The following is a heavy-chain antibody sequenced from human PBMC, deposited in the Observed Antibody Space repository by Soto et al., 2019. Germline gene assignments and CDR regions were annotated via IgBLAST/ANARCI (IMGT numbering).Heavy chain of an antibody. V-gene: IGHV4-59*01. J-gene: IGHJ3*02. CDR2: IYYSGST. CDR3: ARELTAGRDFDI. CDR1: GGSMSSYY. Sequence: QVQLQESGPGLVKPSETLSLTCTVSGGSMSSYYWSCIRQPPGKGLEWIVYIYYSGSTNYNPSLQSRVTISVDTSKNQLSLKLCSVTASDTAVYYCARELTAGRDFDIWGQGTMVTVPS. D-gene: IGHD6-19*01.